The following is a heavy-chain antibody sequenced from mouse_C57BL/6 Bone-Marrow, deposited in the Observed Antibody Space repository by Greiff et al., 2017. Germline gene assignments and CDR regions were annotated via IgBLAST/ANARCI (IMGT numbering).Heavy chain of an antibody. Sequence: VQLQQSGAELVKPGASVKISCQASGYAFSSYWMTWVKPRPGKGLEWIGQIYPGDGDTNYNGKFKGKATLTADKSSSTAYMQLSSLTSEDSAVYFCARYDYFFDYWGQGTTLTVSS. J-gene: IGHJ2*01. V-gene: IGHV1-80*01. D-gene: IGHD2-4*01. CDR3: ARYDYFFDY. CDR1: GYAFSSYW. CDR2: IYPGDGDT.